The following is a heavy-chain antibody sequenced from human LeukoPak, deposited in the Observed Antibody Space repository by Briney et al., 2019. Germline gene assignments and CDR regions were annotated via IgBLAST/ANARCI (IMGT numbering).Heavy chain of an antibody. J-gene: IGHJ4*02. CDR2: INHSGST. CDR1: GGSFSGYY. CDR3: ARIPGLGFGEDY. Sequence: SETPSLPCAVYGGSFSGYYWSWIRQPPGEGLEWIGEINHSGSTNYNPSLKSRVTISVDTSKNQFSLKLSSVTAADTAVYYCARIPGLGFGEDYWGQGTLVTVSS. V-gene: IGHV4-34*01. D-gene: IGHD3-10*01.